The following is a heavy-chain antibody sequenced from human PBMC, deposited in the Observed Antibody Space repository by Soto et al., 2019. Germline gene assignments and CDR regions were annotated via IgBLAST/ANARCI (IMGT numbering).Heavy chain of an antibody. CDR1: RYTFTGYY. V-gene: IGHV1-2*02. J-gene: IGHJ5*02. CDR2: INPNSGGT. D-gene: IGHD6-19*01. CDR3: ARDEYSSFSAVADNNCFDP. Sequence: ASVKVSCKASRYTFTGYYMHWVRQAPGQGLEWMGWINPNSGGTNYAQKFQGRVTMTRDTSISTAYMELSRLRSDDTAVYYCARDEYSSFSAVADNNCFDPWGQGTLVTVSS.